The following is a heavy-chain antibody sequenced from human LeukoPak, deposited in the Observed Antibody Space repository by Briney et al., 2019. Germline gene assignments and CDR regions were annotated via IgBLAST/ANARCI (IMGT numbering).Heavy chain of an antibody. V-gene: IGHV3-30*04. D-gene: IGHD2-8*01. Sequence: GGSLRLSCAASGFTFSTYAMNWVRQAPGKGLGWVAVISDDGRHNYYADSVKGRFTISRDNSKSTLYLQMNSLRDDDSAAYFCARVYLERLTAGYFDHWGQGTQVTVSP. CDR1: GFTFSTYA. CDR2: ISDDGRHN. CDR3: ARVYLERLTAGYFDH. J-gene: IGHJ4*02.